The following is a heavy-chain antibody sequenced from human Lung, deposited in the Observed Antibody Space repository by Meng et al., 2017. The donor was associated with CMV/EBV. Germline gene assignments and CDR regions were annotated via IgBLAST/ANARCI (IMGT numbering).Heavy chain of an antibody. CDR1: GGSISNYY. Sequence: SCTVSGGSISNYYWSWIRQPPGKGLEWIGYIYYTGSTNSNPSLKSRVTISIDTSKNQFSLKLISVTAADTAMYYCAATALVRGVRGTYFQHWGQGTXVTVSS. CDR3: AATALVRGVRGTYFQH. V-gene: IGHV4-59*01. D-gene: IGHD3-10*01. J-gene: IGHJ1*01. CDR2: IYYTGST.